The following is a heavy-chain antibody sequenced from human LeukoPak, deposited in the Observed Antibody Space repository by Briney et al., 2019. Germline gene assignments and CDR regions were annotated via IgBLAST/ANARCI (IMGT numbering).Heavy chain of an antibody. D-gene: IGHD3-10*01. Sequence: ASVKVSCKASGYTFTGYYMHWVRQAPGQGLEWMGWINPNSGGTNYAQKFQGRVTMTRDTSISTAYMELSRLRSDDTAVYYCARLDGSGRGYYYYYMDVWGKGTTVTISS. CDR3: ARLDGSGRGYYYYYMDV. J-gene: IGHJ6*03. CDR1: GYTFTGYY. CDR2: INPNSGGT. V-gene: IGHV1-2*02.